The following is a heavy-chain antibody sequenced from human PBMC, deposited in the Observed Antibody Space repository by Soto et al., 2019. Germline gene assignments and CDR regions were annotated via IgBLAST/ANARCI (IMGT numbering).Heavy chain of an antibody. V-gene: IGHV4-59*08. J-gene: IGHJ4*02. CDR1: GGSISRYY. Sequence: QVQLQESGPELVKPSETLSLTCTVSGGSISRYYWSWIRQPPGKGLEWIGHIYYRGSTNYNPSLKSRVTMSVDTSKSQSTLKLSSLTAADTAVYYCARRFGRNVDYWGQGTLVTVSS. CDR2: IYYRGST. CDR3: ARRFGRNVDY. D-gene: IGHD3-16*01.